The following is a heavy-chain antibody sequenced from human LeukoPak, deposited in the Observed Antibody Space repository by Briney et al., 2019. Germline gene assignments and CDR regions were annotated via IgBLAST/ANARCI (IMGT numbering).Heavy chain of an antibody. CDR1: GGSISSGGYY. Sequence: SETLSLTCTVSGGSISSGGYYWSWIRQHPGKGLEWIGYIYYSGSTYYNPSLKSRVTISVDTSKNQFSLKLSSVTAADTAVYYCARDWDSSGYYSCWGQGTLVTVSS. CDR3: ARDWDSSGYYSC. CDR2: IYYSGST. D-gene: IGHD3-22*01. V-gene: IGHV4-31*03. J-gene: IGHJ4*02.